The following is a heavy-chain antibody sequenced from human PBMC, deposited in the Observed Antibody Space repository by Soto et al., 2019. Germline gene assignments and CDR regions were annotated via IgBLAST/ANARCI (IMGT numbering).Heavy chain of an antibody. J-gene: IGHJ1*01. CDR1: GYTFTNYG. V-gene: IGHV1-18*01. CDR3: ARGGSSWTAEYYQH. CDR2: ISGYNGNT. Sequence: QVRLVQSGVEVKKPGGSVKVSCMASGYTFTNYGISWVRQAPGQGPEWMGWISGYNGNTKNAQKFRGRVTMTTDTSTSTAYMELRSLRSDDTAVYYCARGGSSWTAEYYQHWGQGTLVIVSS. D-gene: IGHD6-13*01.